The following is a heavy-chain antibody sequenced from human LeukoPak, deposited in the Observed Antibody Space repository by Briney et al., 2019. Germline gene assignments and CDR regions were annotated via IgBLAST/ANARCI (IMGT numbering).Heavy chain of an antibody. J-gene: IGHJ5*02. Sequence: PSETLSLTCTVSGGSINSALYYWAWIRQTPEHQLEWIGSVSHDGITKYSPSLGGRVSLSADTSKNAFFMEVHSVTAADSAFYYCARHTIFCSFINCSPFDPWGQGTLVTVSS. CDR1: GGSINSALYY. D-gene: IGHD3-3*01. V-gene: IGHV4-39*01. CDR2: VSHDGIT. CDR3: ARHTIFCSFINCSPFDP.